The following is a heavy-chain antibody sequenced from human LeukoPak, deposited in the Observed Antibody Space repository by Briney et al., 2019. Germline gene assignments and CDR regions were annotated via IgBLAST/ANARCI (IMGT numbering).Heavy chain of an antibody. CDR1: GGSISSHY. CDR3: ARLHYDSSGYDYFDY. CDR2: IYYSGIT. J-gene: IGHJ4*02. D-gene: IGHD3-22*01. V-gene: IGHV4-59*08. Sequence: PSETLSLTCTVSGGSISSHYWSWIRQPPGKGLEWIGYIYYSGITNYNPSLKSQVTISVDTSKNQFSLKLSSVTAADTAVYYCARLHYDSSGYDYFDYWGQGTLVTVSS.